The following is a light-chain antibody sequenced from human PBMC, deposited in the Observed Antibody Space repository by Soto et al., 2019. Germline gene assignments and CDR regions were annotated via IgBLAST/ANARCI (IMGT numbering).Light chain of an antibody. V-gene: IGLV2-11*01. J-gene: IGLJ3*02. CDR2: DVS. CDR1: SSDVGGYNY. CDR3: CSYAGSYTFSWV. Sequence: QSALTQPRSVSGSPGQSVTISCTGTSSDVGGYNYVSWYQQHPGKAPKLMIYDVSKRPSGVPDRFSGSKSGNTASLTISELQAEDEADYYCCSYAGSYTFSWVFGGGTKLTVL.